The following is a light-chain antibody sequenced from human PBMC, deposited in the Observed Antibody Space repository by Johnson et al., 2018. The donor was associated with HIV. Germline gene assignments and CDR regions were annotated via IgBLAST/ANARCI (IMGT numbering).Light chain of an antibody. V-gene: IGLV1-51*02. J-gene: IGLJ1*01. Sequence: QSVLTQPPSVSAATGQKVTISCSGSSSNIGNNYVYWYQQLPGTAPKLLIYENNKRPSGIPDRFSGSKSGTSATLGITGLQTGDEADDYCGTWDSSLSAYVFGTGTKVTVL. CDR3: GTWDSSLSAYV. CDR2: ENN. CDR1: SSNIGNNY.